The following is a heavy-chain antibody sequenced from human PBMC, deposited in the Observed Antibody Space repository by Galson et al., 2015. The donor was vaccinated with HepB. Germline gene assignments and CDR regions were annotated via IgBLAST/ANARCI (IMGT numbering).Heavy chain of an antibody. CDR2: IIPIFGTA. J-gene: IGHJ4*02. CDR1: GGTFSSYA. V-gene: IGHV1-69*13. Sequence: SVKVSCKASGGTFSSYAISWVRQAPGQGLEWMGGIIPIFGTANYAQKFQGRVTITADESTSTAYMELSSLRSEDTAVYYCASRESPPYYGGNPRGDYWGQGTLVTVSS. D-gene: IGHD4-23*01. CDR3: ASRESPPYYGGNPRGDY.